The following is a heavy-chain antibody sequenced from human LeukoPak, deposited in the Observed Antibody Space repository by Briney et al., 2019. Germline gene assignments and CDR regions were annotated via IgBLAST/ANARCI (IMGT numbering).Heavy chain of an antibody. CDR3: ARVVGYDILTGYSNYFDY. D-gene: IGHD3-9*01. CDR1: XXTFTGYY. J-gene: IGHJ4*02. V-gene: IGHV1-2*02. Sequence: ASVXXXXXXSXXTFTGYYXHWVRQAPGQGLEWMGWINPNSGGTNYAQKFQGRVTITRETSISTDYMELSRLRSDDTAVYYCARVVGYDILTGYSNYFDYWGQGTLVTVSS. CDR2: INPNSGGT.